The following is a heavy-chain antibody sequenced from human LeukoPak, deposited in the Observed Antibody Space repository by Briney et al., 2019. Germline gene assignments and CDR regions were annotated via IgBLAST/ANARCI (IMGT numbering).Heavy chain of an antibody. J-gene: IGHJ6*03. CDR2: ISGSGGST. V-gene: IGHV3-23*01. D-gene: IGHD3-3*01. CDR3: AKRVFFGYYYYYMDV. CDR1: GFTFSSYA. Sequence: PGGSLRLSCAASGFTFSSYAMSWVRQAPGKGLEWVSAISGSGGSTYYADSVKGRFTISRDNSKNTLYLQMNSLRAEETAVYYCAKRVFFGYYYYYMDVWGKGTTVTVSS.